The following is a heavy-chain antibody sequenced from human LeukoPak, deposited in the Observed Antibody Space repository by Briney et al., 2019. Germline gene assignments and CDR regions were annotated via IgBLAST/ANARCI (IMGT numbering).Heavy chain of an antibody. Sequence: ASVKVSCKASGYTFTGYYMHWVRQAPGQGLEWMGWINPNSGGTNYAQKFQGRVTMTRDTTISTAYMELSGLRSDDTAVYYCASFQCSRTSCRSLGRFYYGMDVWGQGTTVTVSS. CDR3: ASFQCSRTSCRSLGRFYYGMDV. CDR1: GYTFTGYY. J-gene: IGHJ6*02. CDR2: INPNSGGT. D-gene: IGHD2-2*01. V-gene: IGHV1-2*02.